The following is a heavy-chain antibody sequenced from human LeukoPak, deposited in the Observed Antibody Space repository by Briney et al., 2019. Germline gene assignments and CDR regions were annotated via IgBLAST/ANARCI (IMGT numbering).Heavy chain of an antibody. J-gene: IGHJ5*02. D-gene: IGHD3-3*01. CDR1: GYTFTSYN. V-gene: IGHV1-8*01. CDR2: MNPNSGNT. Sequence: ASVKVSCKASGYTFTSYNMHWVRQATGQGLEWRGWMNPNSGNTGYAQKFQGRVTMTRNTSISTAYMELSSLRSEDTAVYYCARGPTQIYYDFWSGYYTEGWFDPWGQGTLVTVSS. CDR3: ARGPTQIYYDFWSGYYTEGWFDP.